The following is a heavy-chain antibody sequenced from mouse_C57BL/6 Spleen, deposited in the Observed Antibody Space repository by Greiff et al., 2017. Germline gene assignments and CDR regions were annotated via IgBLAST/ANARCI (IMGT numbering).Heavy chain of an antibody. CDR2: ISNLAYSI. D-gene: IGHD2-1*01. Sequence: DVMLVESGGGLVQPGGSLKLSCAASGFTFSDYGMAWVRQAPRKGPEWVAFISNLAYSIYYADTVTGRFTISRENAKNTLYLEMSSLRSEDTAMYYCARYYGNYYAMDYWGQGTSVTVSS. V-gene: IGHV5-15*01. J-gene: IGHJ4*01. CDR1: GFTFSDYG. CDR3: ARYYGNYYAMDY.